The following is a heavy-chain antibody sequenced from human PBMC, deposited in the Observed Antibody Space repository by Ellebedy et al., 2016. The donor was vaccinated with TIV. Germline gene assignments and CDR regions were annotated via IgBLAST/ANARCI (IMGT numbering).Heavy chain of an antibody. CDR2: IYNDGAT. V-gene: IGHV3-53*01. CDR3: ARGGGWTVAAPGTYYFDY. D-gene: IGHD6-19*01. J-gene: IGHJ4*02. Sequence: GESLKISXAASGFPVSNNYMSWVRQAPGKGLEWVSVIYNDGATYYRDSVRGRFTISRDSSKNTLYFQMNSLRPEDTAVYYCARGGGWTVAAPGTYYFDYWGLGTLVTVSS. CDR1: GFPVSNNY.